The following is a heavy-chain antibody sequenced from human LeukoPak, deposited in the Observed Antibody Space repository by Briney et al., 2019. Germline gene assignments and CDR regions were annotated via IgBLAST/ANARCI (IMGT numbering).Heavy chain of an antibody. Sequence: GGSLRLSCAASGFTFDDYAMHWVPHAPGKGLEWVSGISWNSGSIGYADSVKGRFTISRDNAKNSLYLQMNSLRAGDTALYYCAKAVIAAADDAFDIWGQGTMVTVSS. V-gene: IGHV3-9*01. D-gene: IGHD6-13*01. CDR1: GFTFDDYA. CDR3: AKAVIAAADDAFDI. CDR2: ISWNSGSI. J-gene: IGHJ3*02.